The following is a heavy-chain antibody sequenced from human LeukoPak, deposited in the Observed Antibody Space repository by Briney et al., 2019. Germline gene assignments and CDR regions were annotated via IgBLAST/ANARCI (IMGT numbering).Heavy chain of an antibody. J-gene: IGHJ4*02. CDR2: ISSNGGST. D-gene: IGHD3-22*01. V-gene: IGHV3-64*01. Sequence: GGSLRHSCSASGFTFSSYAMHWVRQAPGKGLEYVSAISSNGGSTYYANSVKGRFAISRDNSKNTLYLQMGSLRAEDMAVYYCAQYDSSGYYVYWGQGTLVTVSS. CDR3: AQYDSSGYYVY. CDR1: GFTFSSYA.